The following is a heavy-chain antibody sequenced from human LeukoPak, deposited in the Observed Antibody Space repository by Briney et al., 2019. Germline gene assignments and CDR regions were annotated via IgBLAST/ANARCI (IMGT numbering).Heavy chain of an antibody. V-gene: IGHV1-2*02. CDR1: GYTFTNYY. D-gene: IGHD2-2*01. CDR3: SRANFLYCSSSTCLFDY. CDR2: INHNDGDT. J-gene: IGHJ4*02. Sequence: ASVKDTCKAAGYTFTNYYMNWVGQAPGQGGEWMGWINHNDGDTNYAQKFQGGVTMTMYTSISTAHMEVSRLRSGDTAVYYCSRANFLYCSSSTCLFDYWGQGTLVTVSS.